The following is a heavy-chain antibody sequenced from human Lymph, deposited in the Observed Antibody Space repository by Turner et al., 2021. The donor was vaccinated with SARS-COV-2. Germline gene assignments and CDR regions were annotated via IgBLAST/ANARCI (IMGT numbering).Heavy chain of an antibody. Sequence: EVQLVESGGGLVQPGESLILPCAASGFTFSLYWMSWVRQAPGKGLEWVANIKQDGSEKYYVDSVKGRFTIYRDNAKNSLYLQMNSMRAEDTAVYYCARVEMATISFDYWGQGTLVPVSS. V-gene: IGHV3-7*01. J-gene: IGHJ4*02. CDR3: ARVEMATISFDY. CDR1: GFTFSLYW. CDR2: IKQDGSEK.